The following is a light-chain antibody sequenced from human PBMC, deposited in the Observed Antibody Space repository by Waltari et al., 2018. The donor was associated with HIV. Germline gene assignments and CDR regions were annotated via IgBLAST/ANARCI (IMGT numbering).Light chain of an antibody. V-gene: IGLV2-14*01. J-gene: IGLJ3*02. CDR3: SSYTSSSTGV. Sequence: QSALTQPASVSGSPGQSITISCTGTSSDVGGYNYVSWYQQHPGKAPKLMIYEVINRPSVVSNRFSGSKSGNTASLTISGLQAEDEADYYCSSYTSSSTGVFGGGTKLTVL. CDR2: EVI. CDR1: SSDVGGYNY.